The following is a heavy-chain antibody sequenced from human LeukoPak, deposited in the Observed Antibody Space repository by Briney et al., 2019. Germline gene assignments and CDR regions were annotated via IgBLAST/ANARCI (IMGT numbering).Heavy chain of an antibody. J-gene: IGHJ6*02. D-gene: IGHD6-6*01. CDR2: IWYDGSNK. CDR3: AKLDVRIAEGMDV. Sequence: PGRSLRLSCAASGFTFSSYGMHWVRQAPGKGLEWVAVIWYDGSNKYYADSVKGRFTISRDNSKNTLYLQMNSLRAEDTALYYCAKLDVRIAEGMDVWGQGTTVTVSS. CDR1: GFTFSSYG. V-gene: IGHV3-33*06.